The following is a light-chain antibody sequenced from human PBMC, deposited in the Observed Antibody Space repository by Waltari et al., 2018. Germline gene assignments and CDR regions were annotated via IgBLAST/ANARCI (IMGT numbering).Light chain of an antibody. CDR1: SSDIGLNNY. V-gene: IGLV2-8*01. CDR3: TSNAGTTGV. Sequence: QSALTQPPSASGSPGQSVPISCTGTSSDIGLNNYVSWYQQHPGKAPKLIIYEFSNRPSGVPDRFSGSKSGNTASLTVSGLQPEDEADYYCTSNAGTTGVFGSGTKVTVL. J-gene: IGLJ1*01. CDR2: EFS.